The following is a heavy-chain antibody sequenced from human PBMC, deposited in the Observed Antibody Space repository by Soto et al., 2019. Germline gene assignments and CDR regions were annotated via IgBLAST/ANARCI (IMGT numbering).Heavy chain of an antibody. V-gene: IGHV3-30-3*01. CDR1: GFTFSSFA. CDR3: ARGGAWTPEGLGY. J-gene: IGHJ4*02. CDR2: ISSDVVNY. D-gene: IGHD2-15*01. Sequence: QVQLVESGGGVVQPGRSLRLSCAASGFTFSSFAMHWVRQAPGKGLEWLAVISSDVVNYYYAESVKGRFTISRDNSKNNLYLQMKSLRNEETAVYYCARGGAWTPEGLGYWGQGTLVTVSS.